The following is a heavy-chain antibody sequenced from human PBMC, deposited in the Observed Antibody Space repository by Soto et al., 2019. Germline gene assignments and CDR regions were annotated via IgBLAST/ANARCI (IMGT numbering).Heavy chain of an antibody. Sequence: QVQLVESGGGVVQPGRSLRLSCVASGFTFSSYGMHWVRQAPGKGLEWVAIISYDGSNTYYADSVKGRFTISRDNSKNPMYLQTTSLTPEDTSVYYCAKVRGLSGSSYISISYYLVYWGQGTLVSVSS. D-gene: IGHD1-26*01. V-gene: IGHV3-30*18. CDR3: AKVRGLSGSSYISISYYLVY. J-gene: IGHJ4*02. CDR1: GFTFSSYG. CDR2: ISYDGSNT.